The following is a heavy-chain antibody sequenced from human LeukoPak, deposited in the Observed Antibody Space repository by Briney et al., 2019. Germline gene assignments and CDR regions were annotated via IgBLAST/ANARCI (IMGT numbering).Heavy chain of an antibody. CDR3: ARDHITRRTRGWFDP. V-gene: IGHV1-18*01. CDR2: ISAYNGNT. J-gene: IGHJ5*02. D-gene: IGHD2-21*01. Sequence: GASVKVSCKASGYTFTSYGISWVRQAPGQGLEWMGWISAYNGNTNYAQKLQGRVTMTTDTSTSTAYMELRSLRSDDTAVYYCARDHITRRTRGWFDPWGQGTLVTVSS. CDR1: GYTFTSYG.